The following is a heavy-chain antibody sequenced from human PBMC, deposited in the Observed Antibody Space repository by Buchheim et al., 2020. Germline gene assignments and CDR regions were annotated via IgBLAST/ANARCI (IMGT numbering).Heavy chain of an antibody. CDR2: INQNGGEK. V-gene: IGHV3-7*01. J-gene: IGHJ4*02. CDR3: ARAGSVGSVDF. D-gene: IGHD3-10*01. Sequence: EVQLVESGGGLGRPGGSLRLSCVASGFNFDTLWMSWVRQVPGKGLEWVANINQNGGEKYYVDSVEGRFTISRDNAKNSLYLQMSSLRVEDTAVYYCARAGSVGSVDFWGQGTL. CDR1: GFNFDTLW.